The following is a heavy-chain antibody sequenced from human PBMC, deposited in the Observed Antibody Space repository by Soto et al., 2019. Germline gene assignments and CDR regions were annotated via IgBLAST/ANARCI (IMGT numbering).Heavy chain of an antibody. V-gene: IGHV1-18*01. Sequence: QIQLVQSGAEVKKPGASVKVSCKASGYIFTSQGISWVRQAPGQGLEWMGWISTYNGNPNYAQKLQGRVTMTTNTSTTTACLELRSLTSEGTAVYYCARGRTRALDYWGQGNPVIVSS. CDR2: ISTYNGNP. CDR1: GYIFTSQG. CDR3: ARGRTRALDY. D-gene: IGHD1-7*01. J-gene: IGHJ4*02.